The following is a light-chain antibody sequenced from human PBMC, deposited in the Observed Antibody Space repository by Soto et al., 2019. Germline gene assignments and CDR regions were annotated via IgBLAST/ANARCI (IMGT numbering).Light chain of an antibody. J-gene: IGKJ1*01. CDR3: QHYSSQT. CDR2: GAS. Sequence: ETVLTQSPGTLSLSPWERATLSCRASQTVTSNYLAWYQQRPGQAPRLLIYGASSRATGIPDRFSGSGSGTDFTLTISRLEPEDSAVYFCQHYSSQTFGQGTKVDI. CDR1: QTVTSNY. V-gene: IGKV3-20*01.